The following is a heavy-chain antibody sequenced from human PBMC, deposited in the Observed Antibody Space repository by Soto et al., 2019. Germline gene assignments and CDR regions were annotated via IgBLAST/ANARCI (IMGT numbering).Heavy chain of an antibody. CDR1: GGSFSGYY. Sequence: SETLSLTCAVYGGSFSGYYWSWIRQPPGKGLEWIGEINHSGSTNYNPSLKSRVTISVDTSKNQFSLKLSSVTAADTAVYYCARRGPVPAAMDYWGQGTLVTVSS. CDR2: INHSGST. CDR3: ARRGPVPAAMDY. V-gene: IGHV4-34*01. J-gene: IGHJ4*02. D-gene: IGHD2-2*01.